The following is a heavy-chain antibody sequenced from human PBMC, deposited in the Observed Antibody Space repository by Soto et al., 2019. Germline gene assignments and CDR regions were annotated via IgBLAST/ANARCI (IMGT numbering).Heavy chain of an antibody. CDR1: GGSISSGGYY. J-gene: IGHJ4*02. D-gene: IGHD2-2*01. CDR2: IYYSGTT. V-gene: IGHV4-31*03. CDR3: ARGRTSSPTPGDY. Sequence: QVQLQESGPGLVKPSQTLSLTCTVSGGSISSGGYYWSWIRQHPGKGLEWIGYIYYSGTTYYNPSLKRRVTISVDTSKTQFSLKLSSVTAADTAVYYCARGRTSSPTPGDYWGQGTLVTVSS.